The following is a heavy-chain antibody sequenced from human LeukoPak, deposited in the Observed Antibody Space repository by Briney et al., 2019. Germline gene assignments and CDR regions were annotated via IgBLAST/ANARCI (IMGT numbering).Heavy chain of an antibody. CDR3: ASVDWSNAFDI. CDR2: IYYRGST. V-gene: IGHV4-30-4*01. Sequence: SETLSLTCTVSGGSISSGDYYWSWIRQPPGKGLEWIGYIYYRGSTYYNPSLKSRVTISVDTSKNQFSLKLSSVTAADTAVYYCASVDWSNAFDIWGQGTMVTVSS. CDR1: GGSISSGDYY. D-gene: IGHD3-9*01. J-gene: IGHJ3*02.